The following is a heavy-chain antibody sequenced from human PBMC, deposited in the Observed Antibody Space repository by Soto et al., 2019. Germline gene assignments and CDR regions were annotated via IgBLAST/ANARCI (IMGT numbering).Heavy chain of an antibody. CDR1: GFTFSNAW. CDR2: IKSKTDGGPT. D-gene: IGHD1-26*01. V-gene: IGHV3-15*07. J-gene: IGHJ4*02. Sequence: EVQLVESGGGLVKPGGSLRLSCAASGFTFSNAWMNWVRQAPGKGLEWVGRIKSKTDGGPTDYAAPVKGRFTISRDDSKNMLYLQMNSLKTEDTAVYYCTTKGREWQLPVDYWGQGTLVTVSS. CDR3: TTKGREWQLPVDY.